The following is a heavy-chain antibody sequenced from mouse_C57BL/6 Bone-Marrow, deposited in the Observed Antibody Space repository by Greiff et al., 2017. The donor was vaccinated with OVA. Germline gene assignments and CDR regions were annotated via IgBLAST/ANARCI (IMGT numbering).Heavy chain of an antibody. D-gene: IGHD3-2*02. J-gene: IGHJ4*01. CDR2: IHPNGGST. V-gene: IGHV1-64*01. CDR1: GYTFTSYW. Sequence: QVQLQQPGAELVKPGASVKLSCKASGYTFTSYWMHWVKQRPGQGLEWIGMIHPNGGSTNYNEKVKSKATLTGDKSSSTAYMQLSSLTSEDSAVYYCANSSYYYAMDYWGQGTSVTVSS. CDR3: ANSSYYYAMDY.